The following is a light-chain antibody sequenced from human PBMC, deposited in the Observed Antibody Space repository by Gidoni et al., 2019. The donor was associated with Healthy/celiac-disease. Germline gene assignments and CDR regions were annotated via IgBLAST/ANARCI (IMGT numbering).Light chain of an antibody. Sequence: QSALTQPASVSGSPGQSITISCTGTSSDVGSYNLVSWYPQHPGKAPKLMIYAGSKRPSGVSNRFSCSKSGNTASLTISGLQAEDEADYYCCSYAGSSTYYVFGTGTKVTVL. CDR2: AGS. CDR3: CSYAGSSTYYV. V-gene: IGLV2-23*01. CDR1: SSDVGSYNL. J-gene: IGLJ1*01.